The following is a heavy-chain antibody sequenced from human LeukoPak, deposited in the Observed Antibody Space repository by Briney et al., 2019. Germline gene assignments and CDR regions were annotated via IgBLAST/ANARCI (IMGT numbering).Heavy chain of an antibody. D-gene: IGHD4-23*01. CDR2: IYYSGST. V-gene: IGHV4-59*08. CDR3: ARSTTMVTPNYFDY. CDR1: GGSISSYY. Sequence: SETLSLTCTVPGGSISSYYWSWIRQPPGKGLEWIGYIYYSGSTNYNPSLKSRVTISVDTSKNQFSLKLSSVTAADTAVYYCARSTTMVTPNYFDYWGQGTLVTVSS. J-gene: IGHJ4*02.